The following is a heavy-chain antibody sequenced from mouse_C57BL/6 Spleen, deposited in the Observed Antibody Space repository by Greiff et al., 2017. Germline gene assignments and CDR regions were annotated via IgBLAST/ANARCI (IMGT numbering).Heavy chain of an antibody. CDR1: GFTFSSYA. CDR3: ARVGSTQYYYAMDY. V-gene: IGHV5-4*01. CDR2: ISDGGSYT. D-gene: IGHD2-1*01. J-gene: IGHJ4*01. Sequence: EVQLVESGGGLVKPGGSLKLSRAASGFTFSSYAMSWVRQTPEKRLEWVATISDGGSYTYYPDNVKGRFTISRDNAKNNLYLQMSHLKSEDTAMYYCARVGSTQYYYAMDYWGQGTSVTVSS.